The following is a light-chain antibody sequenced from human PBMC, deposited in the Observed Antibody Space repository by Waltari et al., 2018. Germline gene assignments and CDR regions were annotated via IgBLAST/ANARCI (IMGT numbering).Light chain of an antibody. Sequence: EIVLTQSPATLSLSPGERATLSCRASQSVSSYLAWYQQKPGQAPRLLIAGASTRATGIPARFSGSGSGTEFTLTISSLQSEDFAVYYCQQYNNWPRTFGQGTKVEIK. CDR1: QSVSSY. CDR3: QQYNNWPRT. J-gene: IGKJ1*01. V-gene: IGKV3-15*01. CDR2: GAS.